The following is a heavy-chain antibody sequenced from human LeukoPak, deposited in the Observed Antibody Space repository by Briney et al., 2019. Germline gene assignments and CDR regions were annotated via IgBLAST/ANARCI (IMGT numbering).Heavy chain of an antibody. V-gene: IGHV3-74*01. CDR2: INSDGSST. D-gene: IGHD1-26*01. CDR1: GFTFSSYW. CDR3: GLVGAAIDY. J-gene: IGHJ4*02. Sequence: GGSLRLSCAASGFTFSSYWMHWVRQAPGRGLVWVSRINSDGSSTSYADSVKGRFTISRDNSKNTLYLQMNSLRAEDTAVYYCGLVGAAIDYWGQGTLVTVSS.